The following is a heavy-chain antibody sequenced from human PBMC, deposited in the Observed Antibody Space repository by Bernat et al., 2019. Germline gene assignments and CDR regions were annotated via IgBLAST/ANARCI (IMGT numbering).Heavy chain of an antibody. J-gene: IGHJ6*02. D-gene: IGHD3-22*01. CDR3: ARDQEKYYYDSSGYSGYYYGMDV. CDR2: IWYDGSNK. CDR1: GFTFSSYG. Sequence: QVQLVESGGGVVQPGRSLRLSCAASGFTFSSYGMHWVRQAPGKGLEWVAVIWYDGSNKYYADSVKGRFTISRDNSKNPLYLQMNSLRAEDTAVYYCARDQEKYYYDSSGYSGYYYGMDVWGQGTTVTVSS. V-gene: IGHV3-33*01.